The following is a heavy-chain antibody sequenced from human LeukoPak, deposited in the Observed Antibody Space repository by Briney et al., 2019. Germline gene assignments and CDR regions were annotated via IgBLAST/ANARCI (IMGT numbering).Heavy chain of an antibody. CDR1: GYSFTSYW. CDR3: ARGYYDSSGYPTWYYFDY. CDR2: IYPGDSDT. J-gene: IGHJ4*02. Sequence: GESLKISCKGSGYSFTSYWSGWVRQLPGKGLEGMGIIYPGDSDTKYSPSFQGQVTISADTSISTAYLQWSSLKASDTAMYYCARGYYDSSGYPTWYYFDYWGQGTLVTVSS. D-gene: IGHD3-22*01. V-gene: IGHV5-51*01.